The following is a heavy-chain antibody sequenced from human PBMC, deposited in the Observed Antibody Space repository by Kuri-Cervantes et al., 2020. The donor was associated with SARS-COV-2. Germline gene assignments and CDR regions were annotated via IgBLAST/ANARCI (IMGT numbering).Heavy chain of an antibody. J-gene: IGHJ6*02. D-gene: IGHD3-9*01. Sequence: GGSLRLSCAASGFTFSGHWIHWVRQAPGKGLVWVSRINPDGSYTNNADSVKGRFTLSRDNAKNMLFLQMNSLRAEDTAVYYCAKKAGLRYIPYGMDVWGQGTTVTVSS. V-gene: IGHV3-74*01. CDR2: INPDGSYT. CDR3: AKKAGLRYIPYGMDV. CDR1: GFTFSGHW.